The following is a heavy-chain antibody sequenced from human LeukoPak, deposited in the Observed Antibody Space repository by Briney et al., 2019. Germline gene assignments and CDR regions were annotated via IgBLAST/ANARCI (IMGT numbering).Heavy chain of an antibody. CDR1: GGSISSYY. CDR2: IYTSGST. Sequence: SETLSLTCTVSGGSISSYYWSRIRQPAGKGLEWIGRIYTSGSTNYNPSLKSRVTMSVDTSKNQFSLKLSSVTAADTAVYYCAGGGYCYDSRELAEYFQHWGQGTLVTVSS. J-gene: IGHJ1*01. CDR3: AGGGYCYDSRELAEYFQH. V-gene: IGHV4-4*07. D-gene: IGHD3-22*01.